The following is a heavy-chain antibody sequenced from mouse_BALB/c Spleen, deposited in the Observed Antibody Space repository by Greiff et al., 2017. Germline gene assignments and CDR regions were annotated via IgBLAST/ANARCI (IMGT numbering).Heavy chain of an antibody. CDR2: INPSNGGT. J-gene: IGHJ4*01. CDR3: TRGGYYELNAMDY. CDR1: GYTFTSYY. V-gene: IGHV1S81*02. Sequence: VQLQQSGAELVKPGASVKLSCKASGYTFTSYYMYWVKQRPGQGLEWIGEINPSNGGTNFNEKFKSKATLTVDKSSSTAYMQLSSLTSEDSAVYYCTRGGYYELNAMDYWGQGTSVTVSS. D-gene: IGHD1-1*01.